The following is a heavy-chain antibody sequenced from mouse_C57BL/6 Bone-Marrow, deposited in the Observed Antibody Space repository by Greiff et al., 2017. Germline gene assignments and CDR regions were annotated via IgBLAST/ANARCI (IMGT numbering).Heavy chain of an antibody. CDR1: GYTFTNYW. J-gene: IGHJ3*01. CDR2: IYPGGGYT. Sequence: QVQLQQSGAELVRPGTSVKMSCKASGYTFTNYWIGWAKQRPGHGLEWIGDIYPGGGYTNYNEKFKGKATLTADKSSSTAYMQFSSLTSEDSAIYYCARGGIYYGSSYVPFAYWGQGTLVTVSA. CDR3: ARGGIYYGSSYVPFAY. V-gene: IGHV1-63*01. D-gene: IGHD1-1*01.